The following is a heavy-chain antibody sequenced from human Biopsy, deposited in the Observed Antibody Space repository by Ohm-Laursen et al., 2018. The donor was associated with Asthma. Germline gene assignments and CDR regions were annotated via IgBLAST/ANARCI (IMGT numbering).Heavy chain of an antibody. Sequence: SQTLSLTWTVSYGSITSGGYYWTWIRQHPGKGLEWIGFIYYSGSTYYNPSLKSRVSISIDTSKNQFSLKLSSVTAADTAVYYCARAQDYYDSRGYYRSFDYWGQGTLATVSS. J-gene: IGHJ4*02. CDR3: ARAQDYYDSRGYYRSFDY. V-gene: IGHV4-31*02. D-gene: IGHD3-22*01. CDR1: YGSITSGGYY. CDR2: IYYSGST.